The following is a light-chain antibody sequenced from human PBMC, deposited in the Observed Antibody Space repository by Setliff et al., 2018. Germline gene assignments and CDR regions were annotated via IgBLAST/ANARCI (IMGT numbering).Light chain of an antibody. V-gene: IGLV2-8*01. CDR1: SRDVGGYNY. J-gene: IGLJ1*01. CDR2: EVT. Sequence: QSALTRPPPASGSPGQSVTISCTGTSRDVGGYNYVSWYQQHPGKAPKLLIYEVTKRPSGVPDRFSGSKSGNTASLTVSGLQAEDEADYYCNSYAASNKSVFGTGTKVTVL. CDR3: NSYAASNKSV.